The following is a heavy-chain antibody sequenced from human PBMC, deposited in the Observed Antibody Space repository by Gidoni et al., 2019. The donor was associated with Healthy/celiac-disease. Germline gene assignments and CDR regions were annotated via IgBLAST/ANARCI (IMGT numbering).Heavy chain of an antibody. J-gene: IGHJ3*02. CDR1: GFTFSSYA. CDR3: AKDLDSSSWYADDAFDI. V-gene: IGHV3-23*01. D-gene: IGHD6-13*01. CDR2: ISGSGGST. Sequence: EVQLLESGGGLVQPGGSLRLSCAASGFTFSSYAMSWVRQAPGKGLEWVSAISGSGGSTYYADSVKGRFTISRDNSKNTLYLQMNSLRAEDTAVYYCAKDLDSSSWYADDAFDIWGQGTMVTVSS.